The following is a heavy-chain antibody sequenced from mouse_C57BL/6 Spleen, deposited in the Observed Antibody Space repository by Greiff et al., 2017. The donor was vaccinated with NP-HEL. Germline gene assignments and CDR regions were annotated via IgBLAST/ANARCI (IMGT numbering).Heavy chain of an antibody. Sequence: QVQLQQSGAELARPGASVKLSCKASGYTFTSYGISWVKQRTGQGLEWIGEIYPRSGNTYYNEKFKGKATLTADKSSSTAYMELRSLTSEDSAVYFCARYGTAVAFGYYFDYWGQGTTLTVSS. CDR1: GYTFTSYG. CDR3: ARYGTAVAFGYYFDY. V-gene: IGHV1-81*01. CDR2: IYPRSGNT. J-gene: IGHJ2*01. D-gene: IGHD1-1*01.